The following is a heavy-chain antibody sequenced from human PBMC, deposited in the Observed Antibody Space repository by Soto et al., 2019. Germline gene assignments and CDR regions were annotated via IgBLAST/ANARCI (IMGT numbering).Heavy chain of an antibody. Sequence: GGSLRLSCAASGFNVSSNYMSWARQAPGKGLEWVSVIYAGGNTHYADSVEGRFTISRDNSNNMLYLQMNSLRAEDTAMYYCVREKVTMIVGFYYFDYWGQGTRVTVS. J-gene: IGHJ4*02. CDR1: GFNVSSNY. CDR3: VREKVTMIVGFYYFDY. D-gene: IGHD3-22*01. CDR2: IYAGGNT. V-gene: IGHV3-66*01.